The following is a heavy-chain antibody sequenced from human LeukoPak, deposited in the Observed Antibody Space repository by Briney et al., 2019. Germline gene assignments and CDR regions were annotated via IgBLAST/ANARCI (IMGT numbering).Heavy chain of an antibody. V-gene: IGHV4-4*09. CDR1: GASISDYL. J-gene: IGHJ3*02. CDR2: IDPSGST. CDR3: ARHGRERDSRNQGDAFDI. D-gene: IGHD3-16*01. Sequence: SETLSLTCTVSGASISDYLWSWIRQSPGKRLEWIGYIDPSGSTNYNPSLSSRATVSVDTSKHHFSLKVKSVTAADTAVYFCARHGRERDSRNQGDAFDIWGQGTVVIVSS.